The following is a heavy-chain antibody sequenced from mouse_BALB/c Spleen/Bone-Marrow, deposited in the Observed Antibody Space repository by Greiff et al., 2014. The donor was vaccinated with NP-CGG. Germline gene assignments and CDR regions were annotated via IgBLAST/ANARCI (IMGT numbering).Heavy chain of an antibody. CDR2: IDPETGGT. V-gene: IGHV1-15*01. J-gene: IGHJ4*01. CDR1: GYKFTDYE. CDR3: TREGIYFGYDVPMDY. Sequence: SGAELVRPGASVTLSCKASGYKFTDYEMHWVKQTPVHGLEWIGSIDPETGGTAYNQNFKGKATLTADRSSTTAYMELRSLTSEDSAVYYCTREGIYFGYDVPMDYWGQGTSVTVFS. D-gene: IGHD2-2*01.